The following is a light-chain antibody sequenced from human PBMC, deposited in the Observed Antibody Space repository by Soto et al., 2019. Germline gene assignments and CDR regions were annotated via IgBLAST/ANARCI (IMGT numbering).Light chain of an antibody. Sequence: EIVMTQSPATLSVSPGDRATLSCRASQSVRTNLAWYQQKPGQAPRLLIYSASTRATGIPARFSGSGSGTEFTLTISSLQSEDFAVYYCQQYNDWPPWTFGQGTKV. J-gene: IGKJ1*01. V-gene: IGKV3D-15*01. CDR3: QQYNDWPPWT. CDR2: SAS. CDR1: QSVRTN.